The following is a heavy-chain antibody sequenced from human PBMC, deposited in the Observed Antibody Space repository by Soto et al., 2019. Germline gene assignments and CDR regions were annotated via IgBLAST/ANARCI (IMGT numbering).Heavy chain of an antibody. V-gene: IGHV1-46*03. CDR3: ARAYCSGGSCYSIDY. CDR2: INPSGGAI. J-gene: IGHJ4*02. CDR1: GYTFTNFY. Sequence: ASVKVSCKASGYTFTNFYMHWVRQAPGQGLEWMGLINPSGGAISYAKNFQDRITVTRDTSTSTVYMELSSLRSEDTAVYYCARAYCSGGSCYSIDYWGQGTLVTVSS. D-gene: IGHD2-15*01.